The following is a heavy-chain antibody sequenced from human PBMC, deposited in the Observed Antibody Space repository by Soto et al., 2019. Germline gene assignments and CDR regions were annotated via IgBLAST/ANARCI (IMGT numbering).Heavy chain of an antibody. J-gene: IGHJ4*02. CDR2: ISGSGGST. CDR1: GFTFSSYA. D-gene: IGHD1-26*01. CDR3: AKDSWELLQFDY. Sequence: GGSLRRSCAASGFTFSSYAMSWVRQAPGKGLEWVSAISGSGGSTYYADSVKGRFTISRDNSKNTLYLQMNSLRAEDTAVYYCAKDSWELLQFDYWGQGTLVTVS. V-gene: IGHV3-23*01.